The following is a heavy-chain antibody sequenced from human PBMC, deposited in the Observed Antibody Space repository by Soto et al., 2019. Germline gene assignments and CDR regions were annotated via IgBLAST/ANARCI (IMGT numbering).Heavy chain of an antibody. D-gene: IGHD6-19*01. V-gene: IGHV3-23*01. Sequence: GGSLRLSCAASGFTFSTYAMSWVRQAPGKGLEWVSAISGSGGSTYYAGSVKGRFTISRDNSKNTLYMQKNNMRAEDTAVYYCAKDPRIGIAVAGVFDYWGQGTLVTVSS. CDR1: GFTFSTYA. CDR3: AKDPRIGIAVAGVFDY. J-gene: IGHJ4*02. CDR2: ISGSGGST.